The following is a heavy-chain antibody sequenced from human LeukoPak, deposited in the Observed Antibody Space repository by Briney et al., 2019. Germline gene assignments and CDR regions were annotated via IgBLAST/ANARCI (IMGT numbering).Heavy chain of an antibody. CDR1: GFTFSSYA. D-gene: IGHD1-26*01. V-gene: IGHV3-23*01. Sequence: GGSLRLSCAASGFTFSSYAMSWVRQAPGKGLEWVSAISGSGGSTYYADSVKGRSTISRDNSKNTLYLQMNSLRAEDTAVYYCAKDIVGANTEDYWGQGTLVTVSS. CDR2: ISGSGGST. CDR3: AKDIVGANTEDY. J-gene: IGHJ4*02.